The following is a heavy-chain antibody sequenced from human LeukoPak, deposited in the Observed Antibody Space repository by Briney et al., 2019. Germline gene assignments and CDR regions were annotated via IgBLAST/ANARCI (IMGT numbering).Heavy chain of an antibody. D-gene: IGHD5-18*01. CDR2: IYYSGST. J-gene: IGHJ4*02. V-gene: IGHV4-39*07. CDR1: GFTFSSYA. Sequence: PGGSLRLSCAASGFTFSSYAMHWVRQPPGKGLEWIGSIYYSGSTYYNPSLKSRVTISVDTSKNQFSLKLRSVTAADTAVYYCARDRMGTVMVPIDYWGQGTLVTVSS. CDR3: ARDRMGTVMVPIDY.